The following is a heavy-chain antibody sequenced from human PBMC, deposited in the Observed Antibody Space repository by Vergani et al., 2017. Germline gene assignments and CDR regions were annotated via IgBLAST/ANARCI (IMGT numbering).Heavy chain of an antibody. D-gene: IGHD6-6*01. CDR3: EHRGLGIPGRRKSRFGINWFDP. CDR1: GFSLSTSGVS. CDR2: IYWNDDK. V-gene: IGHV2-5*01. J-gene: IGHJ5*02. Sequence: QITLKESGPTLVTPTQPLTLTCTVSGFSLSTSGVSVAWIRQPPGKALEWLALIYWNDDKRYSPSLKSRLTITKDTSKNQVVLTMTNMNPADTATYFCEHRGLGIPGRRKSRFGINWFDPWGPGTLVTVSS.